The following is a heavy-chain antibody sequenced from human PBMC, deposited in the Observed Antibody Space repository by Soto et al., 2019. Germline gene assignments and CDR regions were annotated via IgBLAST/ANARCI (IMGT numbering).Heavy chain of an antibody. V-gene: IGHV3-9*01. Sequence: EVQLVESGGGLVQPGRSLRLSCAASGFIFNDYAMHWVRQVPGKGLEWVSGISWNSGTIFYGDSVKGRFTISRDNAKHSLFLQMDSLKPDDTAFYYCAKERQQWLIPKGTVDSWGQGTLVTVSS. D-gene: IGHD6-19*01. CDR1: GFIFNDYA. J-gene: IGHJ4*02. CDR2: ISWNSGTI. CDR3: AKERQQWLIPKGTVDS.